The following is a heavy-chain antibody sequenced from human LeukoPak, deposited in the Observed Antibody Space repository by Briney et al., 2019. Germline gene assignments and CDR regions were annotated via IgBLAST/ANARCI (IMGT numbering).Heavy chain of an antibody. V-gene: IGHV1-69*06. CDR2: IIPIFGTA. J-gene: IGHJ4*02. D-gene: IGHD3-22*01. Sequence: EASVKVSCKASGGTFSSYAISWVRQAPGQGLEWMGGIIPIFGTANYAQKFQGRVTITADKSTSTAYMELSSLRSEDTAVYYCAGLTPGDYYDSSGYFSFDYWGQGTLVTVSS. CDR3: AGLTPGDYYDSSGYFSFDY. CDR1: GGTFSSYA.